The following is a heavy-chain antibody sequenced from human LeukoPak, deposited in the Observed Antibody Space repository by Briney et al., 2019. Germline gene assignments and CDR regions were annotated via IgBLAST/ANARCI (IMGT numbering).Heavy chain of an antibody. CDR2: ISGSGDST. CDR3: AKVRSAVVAAATNY. V-gene: IGHV3-23*01. D-gene: IGHD2-15*01. J-gene: IGHJ4*02. Sequence: GGSLRLSCAASGFTFSNYAMSWVRQAPGKGLEWVSVISGSGDSTYHADSVKGRFTISRDNSNNTLYLQMNSLRAEDTAIYYCAKVRSAVVAAATNYWGQGTLVTVSA. CDR1: GFTFSNYA.